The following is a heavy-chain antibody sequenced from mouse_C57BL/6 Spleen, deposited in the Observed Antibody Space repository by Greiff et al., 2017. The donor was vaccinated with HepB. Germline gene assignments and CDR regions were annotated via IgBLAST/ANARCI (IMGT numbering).Heavy chain of an antibody. CDR3: AEDSLFAY. J-gene: IGHJ3*01. V-gene: IGHV3-6*01. CDR1: GYSITSGYY. CDR2: ISYDGSN. Sequence: EVKLVESGPGLVKPSQSLSLTCSVTGYSITSGYYWNWIRQFPGNKLEWMGYISYDGSNNYNPSLKNRISITRDTSKNQFFLKLNSVTTEDTATYYCAEDSLFAYWGQGTLVTVSA.